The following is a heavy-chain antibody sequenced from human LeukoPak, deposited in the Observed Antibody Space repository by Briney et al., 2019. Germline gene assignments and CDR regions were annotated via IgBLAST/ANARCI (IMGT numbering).Heavy chain of an antibody. CDR3: ARGEYYYDSSGYYYY. D-gene: IGHD3-22*01. Sequence: PSKTLSLTCTVSGGSISSGDYYWSWIRQPPGKGLEWIGYIYYSGSTYYNPSLKSRVTISVDTSKNQFSLKLSSVTAADTAVYYCARGEYYYDSSGYYYYWGQGTLVTVSS. CDR2: IYYSGST. V-gene: IGHV4-30-4*01. J-gene: IGHJ4*02. CDR1: GGSISSGDYY.